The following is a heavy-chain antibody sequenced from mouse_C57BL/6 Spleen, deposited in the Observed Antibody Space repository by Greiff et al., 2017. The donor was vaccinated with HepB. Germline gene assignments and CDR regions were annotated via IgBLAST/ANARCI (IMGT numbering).Heavy chain of an antibody. J-gene: IGHJ4*01. CDR1: GYTFTSYW. V-gene: IGHV1-53*01. Sequence: QVHVKQPGTELVKPGASVKLSCKASGYTFTSYWMHWVKQRPGQGLEWIGNINPSNGGTNYNEKFKSKATLTVDKSSSTAYMQLSSLTSEDSAVYYCAREDDGYYDAMDYWGQGTSVTVSS. CDR2: INPSNGGT. D-gene: IGHD2-3*01. CDR3: AREDDGYYDAMDY.